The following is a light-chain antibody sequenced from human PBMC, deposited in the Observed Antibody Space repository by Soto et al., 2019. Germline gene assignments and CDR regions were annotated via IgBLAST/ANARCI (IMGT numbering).Light chain of an antibody. J-gene: IGLJ3*02. CDR2: DVS. CDR1: SSDVGGYNY. CDR3: CSYAGTSLWV. Sequence: QSALTQPRSVSGSPGQSVTISCTGTSSDVGGYNYVSWYQQHPGKAPKLVIYDVSKRPSGVPDRFSGSKSGNTASLTISVLQAEDEADYYCCSYAGTSLWVFGGGTKVTVL. V-gene: IGLV2-11*01.